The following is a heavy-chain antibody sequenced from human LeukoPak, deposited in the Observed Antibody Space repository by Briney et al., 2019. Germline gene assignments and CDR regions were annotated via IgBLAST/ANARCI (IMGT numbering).Heavy chain of an antibody. CDR1: GYTFTSYY. CDR2: INPSGGST. CDR3: ARVYSSGWYTSYYFDY. D-gene: IGHD6-19*01. Sequence: ASVKVSCKASGYTFTSYYMHWVRQAPGQGLEWMGIINPSGGSTSYAQKFQGRVTMTRDMSTSTVYMELSSLRSEDTAVYYCARVYSSGWYTSYYFDYWGQGTLVTVSS. J-gene: IGHJ4*02. V-gene: IGHV1-46*01.